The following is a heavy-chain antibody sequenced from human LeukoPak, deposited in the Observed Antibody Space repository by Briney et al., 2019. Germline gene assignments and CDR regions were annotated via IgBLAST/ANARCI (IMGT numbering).Heavy chain of an antibody. CDR3: ARDRDVLLWFGELSRYYFDY. CDR1: GYTFTGYY. V-gene: IGHV1-2*02. D-gene: IGHD3-10*01. CDR2: INPNSGGT. J-gene: IGHJ4*02. Sequence: GASVKVSCKASGYTFTGYYMHWVRQAPGQGLEWMGWINPNSGGTNYAQKFQGRVTMTRDTSISTAYMELSRLRSDDTAVYYCARDRDVLLWFGELSRYYFDYWGQGTLVTVSS.